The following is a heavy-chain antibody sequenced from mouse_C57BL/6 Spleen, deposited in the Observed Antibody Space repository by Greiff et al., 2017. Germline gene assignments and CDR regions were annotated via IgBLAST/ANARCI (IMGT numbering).Heavy chain of an antibody. Sequence: EVKLMESGGGLVQPKGSLKLSCAASGFSFNTYAMNWVRQAPGKGLEWVARIRSKSNNYATYYADSVKDRFTISRDDSESMLYLQMNNLKTEDTAVYYCVRENCYDAMDYWGQGTSVTVSS. CDR2: IRSKSNNYAT. CDR3: VRENCYDAMDY. V-gene: IGHV10-1*01. J-gene: IGHJ4*01. CDR1: GFSFNTYA.